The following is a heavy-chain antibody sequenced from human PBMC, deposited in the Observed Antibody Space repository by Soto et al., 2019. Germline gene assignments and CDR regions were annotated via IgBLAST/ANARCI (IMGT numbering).Heavy chain of an antibody. J-gene: IGHJ4*02. CDR1: GFTFSSYA. Sequence: GGSLRLSCAVSGFTFSSYAMSWVRQAPGKGLEWVSAIGGSGGLTYYADSVKGRFTISRDNSRNTLYLQLNSLSAEDTAVFYCAKRQSSSSWFLFDYWGQGTLVTVSS. V-gene: IGHV3-23*01. CDR2: IGGSGGLT. D-gene: IGHD6-13*01. CDR3: AKRQSSSSWFLFDY.